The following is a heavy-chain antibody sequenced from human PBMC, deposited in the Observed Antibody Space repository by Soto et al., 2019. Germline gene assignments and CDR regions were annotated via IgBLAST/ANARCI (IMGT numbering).Heavy chain of an antibody. J-gene: IGHJ5*02. CDR1: GGSISSGGYY. V-gene: IGHV4-31*03. CDR3: ARERIDREENWFDP. D-gene: IGHD2-15*01. Sequence: QVQLQESGPGLVKPSQTLSLTCTVSGGSISSGGYYWSWIRQHPGKGLEWIGYIYYSGSTYYNPYLKSRVTILVDTSKNQFSLKLSSVTAADTGVYYCARERIDREENWFDPWGQGTLVTVSS. CDR2: IYYSGST.